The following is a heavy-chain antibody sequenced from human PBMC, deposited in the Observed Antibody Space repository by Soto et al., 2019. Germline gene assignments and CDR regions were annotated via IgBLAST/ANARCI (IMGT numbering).Heavy chain of an antibody. CDR1: GDSISSMNW. Sequence: QVQLQESGPGLVKPSGNLSLTCAVSGDSISSMNWWSWVRQPPGKGLEWIGEIHHSGSTNYNPSLIRRVTISVEKSKTQFSLKLSSVTAADTAGYYCARYDYGSGNDYNIDYWGQGILVTVSS. D-gene: IGHD3-10*01. CDR3: ARYDYGSGNDYNIDY. CDR2: IHHSGST. J-gene: IGHJ4*02. V-gene: IGHV4-4*02.